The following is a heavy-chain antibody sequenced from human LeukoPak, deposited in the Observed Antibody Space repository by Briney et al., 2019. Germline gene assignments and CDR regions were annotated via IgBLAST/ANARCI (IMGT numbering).Heavy chain of an antibody. Sequence: PSETLSLTCTVSGGSISGYYWSWIRQPPGKGLEWIGEINHSGSTNYNPSLKSRVTISVDTSKNQFSLKLSSVTAADTAVYYCARGRARMAAASLWFDPWGQGTLVTVSS. CDR3: ARGRARMAAASLWFDP. CDR2: INHSGST. J-gene: IGHJ5*02. D-gene: IGHD6-13*01. CDR1: GGSISGYY. V-gene: IGHV4-34*01.